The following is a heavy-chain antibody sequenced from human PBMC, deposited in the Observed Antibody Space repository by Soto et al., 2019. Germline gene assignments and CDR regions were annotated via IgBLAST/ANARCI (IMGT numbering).Heavy chain of an antibody. CDR2: INSDGSST. CDR3: ARDGCSGGSCYDPTSDVFDI. D-gene: IGHD2-15*01. Sequence: GGSLRLSCAASGFTFSSYWMHWVRQAPGKGLVWVSRINSDGSSTSYADSVKGRFTISRDNAKNTLYLQMNSLRAEDKAVYYCARDGCSGGSCYDPTSDVFDIWGQGTMVTVSS. CDR1: GFTFSSYW. J-gene: IGHJ3*02. V-gene: IGHV3-74*01.